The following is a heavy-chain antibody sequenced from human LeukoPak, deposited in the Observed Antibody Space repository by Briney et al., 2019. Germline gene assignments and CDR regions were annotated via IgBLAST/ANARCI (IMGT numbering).Heavy chain of an antibody. D-gene: IGHD6-25*01. V-gene: IGHV4-34*01. Sequence: SETLSLTCAVYGGSFSGYYWSWIRQPPGKGLEWIGEINHSGSNYNPSLKSRVTISVDTSKNQFSLKLSSVTAADTAVYYCARRRIAADRALDYWGQGTLVTVSS. CDR1: GGSFSGYY. CDR3: ARRRIAADRALDY. J-gene: IGHJ4*02. CDR2: INHSGS.